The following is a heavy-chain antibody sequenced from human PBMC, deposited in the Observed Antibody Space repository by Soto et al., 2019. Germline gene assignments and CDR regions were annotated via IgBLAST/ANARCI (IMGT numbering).Heavy chain of an antibody. D-gene: IGHD7-27*01. V-gene: IGHV3-53*01. Sequence: GGSLRLSCAVSGFTVSSNYMTWVRQAPGKGLEWVSGIYGATGTYYADSVKGRFTISRDSSKSTLYLQMNSLRAEDTAVYYCARGTPLGSGSALSYYYGMDVWGQGTTVTVSS. CDR1: GFTVSSNY. CDR2: IYGATGT. J-gene: IGHJ6*02. CDR3: ARGTPLGSGSALSYYYGMDV.